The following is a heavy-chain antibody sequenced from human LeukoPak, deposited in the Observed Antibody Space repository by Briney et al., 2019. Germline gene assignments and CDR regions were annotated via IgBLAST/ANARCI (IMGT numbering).Heavy chain of an antibody. Sequence: ASVKVSCKASGYTFTGYYMHWVRQAPGQGLEWMGWINPNSGGTNYAQKFQGRVTMTRDTSISTAYMELSRLRSDDTAVYYCARDQYSSGWYEEDYWGHGTLVTVSS. CDR2: INPNSGGT. V-gene: IGHV1-2*02. J-gene: IGHJ4*01. CDR3: ARDQYSSGWYEEDY. D-gene: IGHD6-19*01. CDR1: GYTFTGYY.